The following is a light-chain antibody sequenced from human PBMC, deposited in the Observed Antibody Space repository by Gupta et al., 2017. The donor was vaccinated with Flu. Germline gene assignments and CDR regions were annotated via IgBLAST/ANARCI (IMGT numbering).Light chain of an antibody. V-gene: IGKV1-39*01. CDR3: RHKYGAMT. J-gene: IGKJ1*01. CDR2: TTA. Sequence: DIQLTQSPSALSASLGHRFTITCRASQYISNNLDWYQQRPVKAPKVLIYTTATGQRGVPSRFSGSASGTEFTLTISSPQNAGSANYYSRHKYGAMTFGQGTKVEIK. CDR1: QYISNN.